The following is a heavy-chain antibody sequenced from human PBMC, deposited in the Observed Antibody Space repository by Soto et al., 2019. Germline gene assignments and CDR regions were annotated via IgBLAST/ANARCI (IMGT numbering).Heavy chain of an antibody. Sequence: QVQLVQSGAEVKKPGSSVKVSCKASGGTLSSYAISGVRQAPGQGLEWMGGIIPIFGTANYAQKFQGRVTITADESTSTAYMVLSSLRSEDTAVYYCARTDYGDSNLVWFDPRGQGTLVNVST. CDR3: ARTDYGDSNLVWFDP. CDR1: GGTLSSYA. V-gene: IGHV1-69*12. CDR2: IIPIFGTA. J-gene: IGHJ5*02. D-gene: IGHD4-17*01.